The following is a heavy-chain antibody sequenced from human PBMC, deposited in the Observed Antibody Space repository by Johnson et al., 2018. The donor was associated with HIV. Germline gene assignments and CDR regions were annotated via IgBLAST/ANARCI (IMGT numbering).Heavy chain of an antibody. CDR3: ARPSEDYSSSSGDAFDI. CDR2: ISYDGSNK. J-gene: IGHJ3*02. Sequence: QMLLVESGGGVVQPGRSLRLSCAASGFTFSSYAMHWVRQAPGKGLDWVAVISYDGSNKYYADSVKGRFPISRDNSKNTLYLQMNSLRAEDTAVYYCARPSEDYSSSSGDAFDIWGQGTMVTVSS. CDR1: GFTFSSYA. D-gene: IGHD6-6*01. V-gene: IGHV3-30-3*01.